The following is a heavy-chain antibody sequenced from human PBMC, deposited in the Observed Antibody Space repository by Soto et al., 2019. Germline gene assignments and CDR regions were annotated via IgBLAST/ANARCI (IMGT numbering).Heavy chain of an antibody. J-gene: IGHJ4*02. CDR2: IIPILGIA. CDR3: ARTYYYDSSGYSPLDY. Sequence: GASLKVSCKASGGTFGSYTISWVRQAPGQGLEWMGRIIPILGIANYAQKFQGRVTITADKSTSTAYMELSRLRSDDTAVYYCARTYYYDSSGYSPLDYWGQGTLVPVSS. D-gene: IGHD3-22*01. V-gene: IGHV1-69*02. CDR1: GGTFGSYT.